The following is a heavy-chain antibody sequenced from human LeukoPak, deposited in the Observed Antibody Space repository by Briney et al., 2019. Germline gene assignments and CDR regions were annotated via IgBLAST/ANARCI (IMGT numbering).Heavy chain of an antibody. Sequence: DPSETLSLTCTVSGGSISSYYWSWIRQPPGKGLEWIGYIYYSGSTNYNPSLKSRVTISVDTSKNQFSLKLSSVTAADTAVYYCARGDTAMANDYWGQGTLVTVSS. CDR2: IYYSGST. V-gene: IGHV4-59*01. J-gene: IGHJ4*02. CDR1: GGSISSYY. CDR3: ARGDTAMANDY. D-gene: IGHD5-18*01.